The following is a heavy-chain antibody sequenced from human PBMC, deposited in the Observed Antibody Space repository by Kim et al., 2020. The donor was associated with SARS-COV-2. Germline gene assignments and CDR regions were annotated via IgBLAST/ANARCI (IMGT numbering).Heavy chain of an antibody. Sequence: SVKVSCKASGGTFSSYAISWVRQAPGQGLEWMGGIIPIFGTANYAQKFQGRVTITADESTSTAYMELSSLRSEDTAVYYCARDGEVRGVISDAFDIWGQGTMVTVSS. D-gene: IGHD3-10*01. CDR1: GGTFSSYA. CDR3: ARDGEVRGVISDAFDI. V-gene: IGHV1-69*13. CDR2: IIPIFGTA. J-gene: IGHJ3*02.